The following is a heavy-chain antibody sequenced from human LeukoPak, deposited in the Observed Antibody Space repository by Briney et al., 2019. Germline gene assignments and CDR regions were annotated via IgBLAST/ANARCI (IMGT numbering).Heavy chain of an antibody. Sequence: SETLSLTCTVSGGSISSYYWSWIRQPPGKGLEWIGYIYYSGSTNYNPSLKSRVTISVDTSKNQFSLKLSSVTAADTAVYYCARADYDYVWGSYRYTSWFDPWGQGTLVTVSS. CDR1: GGSISSYY. CDR2: IYYSGST. CDR3: ARADYDYVWGSYRYTSWFDP. D-gene: IGHD3-16*02. V-gene: IGHV4-59*12. J-gene: IGHJ5*02.